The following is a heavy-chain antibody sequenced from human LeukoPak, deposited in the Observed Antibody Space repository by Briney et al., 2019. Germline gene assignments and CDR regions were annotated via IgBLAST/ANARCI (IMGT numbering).Heavy chain of an antibody. Sequence: PGESLKISCKGSGYSFTTYWIAWVRQMPGKGLEWMGIIYPGDSDTRYSPSFQGQVTISADKSISTAYLQWSSLKASGTAMYYCAGTEDIVSAFDIWGQGTMVTVSS. CDR1: GYSFTTYW. CDR2: IYPGDSDT. D-gene: IGHD2-15*01. CDR3: AGTEDIVSAFDI. J-gene: IGHJ3*02. V-gene: IGHV5-51*01.